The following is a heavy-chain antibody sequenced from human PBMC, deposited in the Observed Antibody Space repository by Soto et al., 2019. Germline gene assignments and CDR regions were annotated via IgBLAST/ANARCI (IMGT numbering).Heavy chain of an antibody. CDR1: GFTFSSNS. D-gene: IGHD3-3*01. CDR3: ARVIWSGQLTGDL. CDR2: ISSSSSTI. Sequence: EVQVVESGGGLVQPGGSLRLSCAASGFTFSSNSMNWVRQAPGKGLEWISYISSSSSTIYADSVKGRFTISRDNAKNSLYLQMNSLRDEDTAVYYCARVIWSGQLTGDLWGQGTLVTVSS. V-gene: IGHV3-48*02. J-gene: IGHJ5*02.